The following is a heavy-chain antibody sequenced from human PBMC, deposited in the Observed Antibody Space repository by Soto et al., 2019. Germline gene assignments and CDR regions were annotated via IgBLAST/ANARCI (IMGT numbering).Heavy chain of an antibody. CDR1: GGTFSSYA. D-gene: IGHD2-15*01. Sequence: SVKVSCKASGGTFSSYAISWVRQAPGQGLEWMGGIIPIFGTANYAQKFQGRVTITADESTSTAYMELSSLRSEDTAVYYCARDIRDCSGGSCYLNWFDPWGQGTLVTVSS. CDR2: IIPIFGTA. V-gene: IGHV1-69*13. J-gene: IGHJ5*02. CDR3: ARDIRDCSGGSCYLNWFDP.